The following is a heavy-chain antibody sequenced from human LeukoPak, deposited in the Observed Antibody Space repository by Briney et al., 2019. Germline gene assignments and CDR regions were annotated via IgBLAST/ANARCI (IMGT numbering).Heavy chain of an antibody. J-gene: IGHJ4*02. V-gene: IGHV4-59*01. Sequence: SETLSLTCTVSGGSISSYYWSWIRQPPGKGLEWIGYIYYSGSTNYNPSLKSRVTISVDTSKNQFSLKLSSVTAADTAVYYCASAYYYGSGSNAGAFDYWGQGTLVTVSS. CDR3: ASAYYYGSGSNAGAFDY. CDR2: IYYSGST. D-gene: IGHD3-10*01. CDR1: GGSISSYY.